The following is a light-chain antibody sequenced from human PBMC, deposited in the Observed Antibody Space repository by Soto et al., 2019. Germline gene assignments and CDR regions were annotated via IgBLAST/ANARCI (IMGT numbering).Light chain of an antibody. CDR1: QSVLYSSYNKNY. J-gene: IGKJ4*01. CDR2: WAS. Sequence: DIVMTQSPDALAVSLGERATINCKSIQSVLYSSYNKNYLARYHQKPGQPPTLLIYWASTRESGVPDRFSGSGSGTDFTLTISSLQAEDVAVYYCQQYYSTPLTFGRGTKVEIK. CDR3: QQYYSTPLT. V-gene: IGKV4-1*01.